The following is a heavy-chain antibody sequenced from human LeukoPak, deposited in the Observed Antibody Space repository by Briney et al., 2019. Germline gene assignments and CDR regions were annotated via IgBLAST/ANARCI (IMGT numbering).Heavy chain of an antibody. D-gene: IGHD3-10*01. CDR3: AGPEPSGRTTDDYRL. V-gene: IGHV1-69*04. CDR1: GYTFTSYD. J-gene: IGHJ4*02. CDR2: IIPILGIA. Sequence: SVKVSCKASGYTFTSYDINWVRQAPGQGLEWMGRIIPILGIANYAQKFQGRVTITADKSTSTAYMELSSLRSEDTAVYYCAGPEPSGRTTDDYRLWGQRTLVTVSS.